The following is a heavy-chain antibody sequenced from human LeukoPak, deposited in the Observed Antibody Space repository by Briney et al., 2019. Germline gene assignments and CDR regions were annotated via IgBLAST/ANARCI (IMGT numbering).Heavy chain of an antibody. CDR2: IYVGGSP. J-gene: IGHJ4*02. CDR3: VRDEDYWGSPH. V-gene: IGHV4-61*02. CDR1: GGSISSGSYY. D-gene: IGHD7-27*01. Sequence: SQTLSLTCTVSGGSISSGSYYWTWIRQPAGKGLEWIGRIYVGGSPNYNPSLEGRLTISIDMSKNQFSLRLNSVTAADTATYFCVRDEDYWGSPHWGQGILVSVSS.